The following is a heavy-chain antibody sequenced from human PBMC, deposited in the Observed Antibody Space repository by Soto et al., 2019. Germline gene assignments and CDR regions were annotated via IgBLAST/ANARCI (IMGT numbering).Heavy chain of an antibody. Sequence: QVQLVESGGGVVQPGRSLRLSCAASGFTFSSYAMHWVRQAPGKGLEWVAVISYDGSNKYYADSVKGRFTISRDNSKNTLYLQMNSLRAEDTAVYYCALSDHWKYWGQGTLVTVSS. J-gene: IGHJ4*02. D-gene: IGHD1-1*01. CDR3: ALSDHWKY. V-gene: IGHV3-30-3*01. CDR2: ISYDGSNK. CDR1: GFTFSSYA.